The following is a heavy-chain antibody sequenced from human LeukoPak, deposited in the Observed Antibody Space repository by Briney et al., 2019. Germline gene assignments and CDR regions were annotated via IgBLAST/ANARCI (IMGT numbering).Heavy chain of an antibody. CDR3: ARDLGSQQQLVGGAFDI. CDR1: GGSISSYY. J-gene: IGHJ3*02. Sequence: PSETLSLTCTVSGGSISSYYWSWIRQPPGKGLEWIGYIYYSGSTNYNPSLKSRVTISVDTSKNQFSLKLSSVTAADTAVYYCARDLGSQQQLVGGAFDIWGQGTMVTVSS. V-gene: IGHV4-59*01. D-gene: IGHD6-13*01. CDR2: IYYSGST.